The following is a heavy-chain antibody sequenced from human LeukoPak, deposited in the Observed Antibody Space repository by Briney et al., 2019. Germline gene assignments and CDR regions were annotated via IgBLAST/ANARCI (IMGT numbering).Heavy chain of an antibody. J-gene: IGHJ4*02. CDR1: GFTFGDYA. CDR2: IRSKAYGGTT. D-gene: IGHD3-3*01. Sequence: PGRSLRLSCTASGFTFGDYAMSWFRQAPGKGLEWVGFIRSKAYGGTTEYAASVKGRFTISRDDSKSIAYLQMNSLKTEDTAVYYCTRRRREVITIVDYWGQGTLVTVST. CDR3: TRRRREVITIVDY. V-gene: IGHV3-49*03.